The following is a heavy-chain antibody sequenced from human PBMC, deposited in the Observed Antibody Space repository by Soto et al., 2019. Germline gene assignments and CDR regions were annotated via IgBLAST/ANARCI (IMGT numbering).Heavy chain of an antibody. CDR2: IYYSGST. D-gene: IGHD4-17*01. J-gene: IGHJ6*02. V-gene: IGHV4-61*01. Sequence: QVQLQESGPGLVKPSETLSLTCTVSGGSVSSGSYYWSWIRQPPGKGLEWIGYIYYSGSTNYNPSLKSRVTISVDTSKHQFSLKLSSVTAADTAVYYCAREILRSEGGMDVWGQGTTVTVSS. CDR3: AREILRSEGGMDV. CDR1: GGSVSSGSYY.